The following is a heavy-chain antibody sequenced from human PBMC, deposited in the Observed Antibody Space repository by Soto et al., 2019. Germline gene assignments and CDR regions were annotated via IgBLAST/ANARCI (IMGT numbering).Heavy chain of an antibody. D-gene: IGHD1-26*01. CDR2: IIPIFGTA. CDR1: GGTFSSYA. Sequence: AVKVSCKASGGTFSSYAISWVRQAPGQGLEWMGGIIPIFGTANYAQKFQGRVTITADESTSTAYMELSSLRSEDTAVYYCAREVGNFYSGSYRDLFDYWGQGTLVTVSS. CDR3: AREVGNFYSGSYRDLFDY. V-gene: IGHV1-69*13. J-gene: IGHJ4*02.